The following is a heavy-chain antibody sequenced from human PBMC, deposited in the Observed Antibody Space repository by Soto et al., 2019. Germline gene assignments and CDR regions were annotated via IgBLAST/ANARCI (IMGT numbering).Heavy chain of an antibody. J-gene: IGHJ5*02. CDR3: ARESYTKPFRWYDP. Sequence: PSETLSLTCTVSGCSISSGDYYWSWIRQPPGKGLEWIGYIYYSGSTYYNPSLKSRVTISVDTSKNQFSLKLSSVTAADTAVYYCARESYTKPFRWYDPWGQGTLVTVSS. CDR2: IYYSGST. D-gene: IGHD1-26*01. V-gene: IGHV4-30-4*01. CDR1: GCSISSGDYY.